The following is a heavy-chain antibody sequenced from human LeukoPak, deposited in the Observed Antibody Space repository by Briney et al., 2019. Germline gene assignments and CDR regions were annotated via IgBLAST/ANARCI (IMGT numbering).Heavy chain of an antibody. J-gene: IGHJ4*02. CDR1: GFTFSSYA. CDR2: ISSSGGST. CDR3: AKDGPNYSSSWYYFDY. Sequence: GGSLRLSCAASGFTFSSYAMTWVRQAPGKGLEWVSSISSSGGSTYYADSVRGRFTISRDNSKNTLYLQMNSLRAEDTAVYYCAKDGPNYSSSWYYFDYWGQGTLVTVSS. V-gene: IGHV3-23*01. D-gene: IGHD6-13*01.